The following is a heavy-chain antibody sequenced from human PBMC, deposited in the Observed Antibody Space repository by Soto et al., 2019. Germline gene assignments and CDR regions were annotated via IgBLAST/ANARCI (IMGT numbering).Heavy chain of an antibody. Sequence: PGGSLGLSFAASGFAFSTYAMSWVGQAPGKGLEWVSAISGIGDNTYYPDSVKGRFPNSRNTSKNTLYLQMNSLRAEDTAVYYGADGGERLFNFDSWGPGTLVTAS. CDR3: ADGGERLFNFDS. D-gene: IGHD4-17*01. J-gene: IGHJ4*02. V-gene: IGHV3-23*01. CDR1: GFAFSTYA. CDR2: ISGIGDNT.